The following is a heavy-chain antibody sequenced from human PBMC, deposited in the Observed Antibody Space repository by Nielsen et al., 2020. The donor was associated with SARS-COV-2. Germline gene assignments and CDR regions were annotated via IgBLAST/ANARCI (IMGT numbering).Heavy chain of an antibody. CDR2: ISSSGSTI. CDR1: GFTFSSYE. Sequence: GGSLRLSCAASGFTFSSYEMNWVRQAPGKGLEWVSYISSSGSTIYYADSVKGRFTISRDNAKNSLYLQMNSLRAEDTAVHYCARRGPLRALYYFDYWGQGTLVTVSS. CDR3: ARRGPLRALYYFDY. V-gene: IGHV3-48*03. D-gene: IGHD3-10*01. J-gene: IGHJ4*02.